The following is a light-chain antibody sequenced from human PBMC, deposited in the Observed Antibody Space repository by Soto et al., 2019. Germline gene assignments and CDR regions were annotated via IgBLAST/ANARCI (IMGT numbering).Light chain of an antibody. V-gene: IGKV1-39*01. CDR1: QGISSY. CDR3: QQSYSTLWT. J-gene: IGKJ1*01. Sequence: DIQLTQSPSFLSASVGDRVTLTCRASQGISSYLNWYQQKPGKAPKLLIYAASSLQSGVPSRFSGSGSGTDFTLTISSLQPEDFATYYCQQSYSTLWTFGQGTKVDIK. CDR2: AAS.